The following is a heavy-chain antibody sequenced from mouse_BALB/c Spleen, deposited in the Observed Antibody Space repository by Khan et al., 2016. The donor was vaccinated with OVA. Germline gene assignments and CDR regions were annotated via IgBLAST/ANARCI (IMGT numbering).Heavy chain of an antibody. D-gene: IGHD1-1*01. J-gene: IGHJ2*01. CDR1: GYSITSDYA. V-gene: IGHV3-2*02. Sequence: QLEESGPGLVKPSQSLSLTCTVTGYSITSDYAWNWIRQFPGNKLEWMGYISYSGSTSYNPYLKSRISITRDTSTNQFFLQLNSVTTEDTASYYCARSGYYGFDYWGQGTTLTVSS. CDR3: ARSGYYGFDY. CDR2: ISYSGST.